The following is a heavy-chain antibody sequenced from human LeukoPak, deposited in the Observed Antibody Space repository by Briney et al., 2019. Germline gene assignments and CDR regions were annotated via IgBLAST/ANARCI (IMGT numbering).Heavy chain of an antibody. Sequence: GGSLRLSCAASGFTFSNYAMHWGRQAPGKGLEWVAVTSYDESNKYYADSVKGRFTISRDNSKKTLYLQMNSLRGEDTAVYYCARVVVSSSSDYFDYWGQGTLVIVSS. CDR2: TSYDESNK. D-gene: IGHD6-6*01. J-gene: IGHJ4*02. CDR1: GFTFSNYA. V-gene: IGHV3-30*04. CDR3: ARVVVSSSSDYFDY.